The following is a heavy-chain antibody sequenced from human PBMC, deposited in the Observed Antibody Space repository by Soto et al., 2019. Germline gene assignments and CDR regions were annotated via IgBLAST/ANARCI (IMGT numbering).Heavy chain of an antibody. J-gene: IGHJ4*02. CDR3: AKNQERELPRVIDF. CDR1: GLTFSNYA. D-gene: IGHD1-7*01. V-gene: IGHV3-23*01. CDR2: MSGSSSTT. Sequence: GGSLRLSCATSGLTFSNYAMSGVRQAPGGGLEWVSSMSGSSSTTYYTESVRSRFTIARDRSKNTLYLQMSSLRAEDTALYYCAKNQERELPRVIDFWGQGTLVTVSS.